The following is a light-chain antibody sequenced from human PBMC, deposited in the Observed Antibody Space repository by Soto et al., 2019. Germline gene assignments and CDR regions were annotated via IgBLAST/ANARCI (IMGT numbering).Light chain of an antibody. CDR2: DVS. CDR1: SSDVGGYNY. Sequence: QSVLTQPASVSGSPGQSIPISCTGTSSDVGGYNYVSWYQQHPGKAPKLMIYDVSNRPSGVSNRFSGSKSGNTASLTISGLQAEDEADYYCSSYTSSSILFGGGTKLTVL. CDR3: SSYTSSSIL. V-gene: IGLV2-14*01. J-gene: IGLJ2*01.